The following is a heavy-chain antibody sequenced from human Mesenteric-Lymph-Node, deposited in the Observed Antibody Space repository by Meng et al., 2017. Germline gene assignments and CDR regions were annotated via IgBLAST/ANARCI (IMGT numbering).Heavy chain of an antibody. CDR1: GFTFHVYA. CDR2: ISDDSATT. J-gene: IGHJ4*02. Sequence: GGSLRLSCAASGFTFHVYAMTWVRQAPGKGLEWVAVISDDSATTYYADSVRGRFTISRDNSKNTLYLQMDSLRADDTALYYCNAFEGLDYWGQGTLVTVSS. CDR3: NAFEGLDY. V-gene: IGHV3-23*01. D-gene: IGHD3-16*01.